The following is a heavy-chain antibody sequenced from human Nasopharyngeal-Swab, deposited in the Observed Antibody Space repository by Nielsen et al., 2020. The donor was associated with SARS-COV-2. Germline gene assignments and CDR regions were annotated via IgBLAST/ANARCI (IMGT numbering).Heavy chain of an antibody. Sequence: GGSLRLCCAATGFSFCNYGMHWVRQAPGKGLEWVAVISYDGNIKSYADSVRGRFLISRDNSHNTLYLQMSRLRTEDRAVYYCAKAFGEDQLAEDAFDAWGQGTMVTVSS. D-gene: IGHD3-16*01. V-gene: IGHV3-30*18. CDR1: GFSFCNYG. CDR2: ISYDGNIK. J-gene: IGHJ3*01. CDR3: AKAFGEDQLAEDAFDA.